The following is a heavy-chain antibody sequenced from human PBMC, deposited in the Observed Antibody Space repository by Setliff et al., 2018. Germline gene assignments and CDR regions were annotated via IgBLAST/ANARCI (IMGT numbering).Heavy chain of an antibody. CDR3: ARGSLGTAFPSWFHP. CDR2: IYPGDSDT. D-gene: IGHD2-21*02. Sequence: GESLKISCKASGYSFPSYWIGWVRQVPGKGLEWMRIIYPGDSDTRYTPSFQGQVTISVDKSISTAFLHWGSLKASDSAIYYCARGSLGTAFPSWFHPWGQGTLVTVSS. J-gene: IGHJ5*02. V-gene: IGHV5-51*01. CDR1: GYSFPSYW.